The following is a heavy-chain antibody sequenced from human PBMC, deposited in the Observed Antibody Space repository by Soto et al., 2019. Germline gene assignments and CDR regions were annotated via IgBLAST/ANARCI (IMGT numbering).Heavy chain of an antibody. D-gene: IGHD6-19*01. J-gene: IGHJ5*02. CDR3: ARGVAGPLHWFDP. CDR2: INPAGSVT. CDR1: GISFINHY. V-gene: IGHV1-46*01. Sequence: ASVKVSCKASGISFINHYVHWVRQAPGQGPEWMGVINPAGSVTVYALKLQDRVTVTRDTSASTAYMELSSLRSEDTAVYYCARGVAGPLHWFDPWGQGTLVTVSS.